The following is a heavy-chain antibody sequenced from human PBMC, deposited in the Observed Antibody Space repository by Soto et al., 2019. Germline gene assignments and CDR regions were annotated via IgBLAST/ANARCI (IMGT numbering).Heavy chain of an antibody. CDR1: GFTFSSYG. CDR2: IWYDGSNK. V-gene: IGHV3-33*01. J-gene: IGHJ6*03. CDR3: ARDQIDYYYYYYMDV. Sequence: QVQLVESGGGVVQPGRSLRLSCAASGFTFSSYGMHWVRQAPGKGLEWVAVIWYDGSNKYYADSVKGRFTISRDNSKNTLYLQMNSLRAEDTAVYYCARDQIDYYYYYYMDVWGKGTTVTVAS.